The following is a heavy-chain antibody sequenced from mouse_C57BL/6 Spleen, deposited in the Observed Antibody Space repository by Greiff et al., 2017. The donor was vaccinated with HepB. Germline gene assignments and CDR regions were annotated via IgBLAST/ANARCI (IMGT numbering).Heavy chain of an antibody. CDR3: AREYYGSSWFAY. CDR1: GYTFTDYN. CDR2: INPNNGGT. Sequence: EVQLQQSGPELVKPGASVKMSCKASGYTFTDYNMHWVKQSHGKSLEWIGYINPNNGGTSYNQKFKGKATLTVNKSSSTAYMELRSLTSEDSAVYYCAREYYGSSWFAYWGQGTLVTVSA. J-gene: IGHJ3*01. D-gene: IGHD1-1*01. V-gene: IGHV1-22*01.